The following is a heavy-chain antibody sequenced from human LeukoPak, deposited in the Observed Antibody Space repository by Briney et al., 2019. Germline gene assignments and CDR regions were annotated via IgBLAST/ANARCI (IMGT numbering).Heavy chain of an antibody. CDR1: GGSFSGYY. D-gene: IGHD3-3*01. V-gene: IGHV4-34*01. J-gene: IGHJ5*02. CDR3: ARRWYDFWSGKVRTNWFDP. CDR2: INHSGST. Sequence: PSETLSLTCAVYGGSFSGYYWSWIRQPPGKGLGWIGEINHSGSTNYNPSLKSRVTISVDTSKNQFSLKLSSVTAADTAVYYCARRWYDFWSGKVRTNWFDPWGQGTLVTVSS.